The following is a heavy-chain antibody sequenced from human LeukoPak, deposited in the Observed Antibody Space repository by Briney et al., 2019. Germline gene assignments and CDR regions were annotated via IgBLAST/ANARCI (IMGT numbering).Heavy chain of an antibody. CDR2: IKQDGTEK. D-gene: IGHD5-18*01. J-gene: IGHJ4*02. CDR3: ARDSSDYGYEEWK. CDR1: GFTFSRFW. Sequence: GGSLRLSCAASGFTFSRFWMSWVRQAPGKGLEWVANIKQDGTEKYYVDSVKGRFTISRDNAKNSVYLEMNSLRVEDTAVYYCARDSSDYGYEEWKWGQGTLVTVSS. V-gene: IGHV3-7*01.